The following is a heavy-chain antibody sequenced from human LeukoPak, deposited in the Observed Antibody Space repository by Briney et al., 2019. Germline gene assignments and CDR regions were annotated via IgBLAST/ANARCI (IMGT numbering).Heavy chain of an antibody. CDR1: GFTFSSFE. V-gene: IGHV3-48*03. J-gene: IGHJ4*02. CDR2: MSNSGRTI. D-gene: IGHD6-19*01. Sequence: GSLRLSCAASGFTFSSFEMNWVRQAPGKGLEWVSYMSNSGRTIYYTDSVKGRFTISRDNAKNSLYLQMNSLRAEDTAVYYCARDVGSGWFDYWGQGTLVTVSS. CDR3: ARDVGSGWFDY.